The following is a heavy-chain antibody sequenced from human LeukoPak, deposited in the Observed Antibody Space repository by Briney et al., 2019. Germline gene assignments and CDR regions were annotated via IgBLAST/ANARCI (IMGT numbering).Heavy chain of an antibody. CDR3: ARDSGITWYYFDY. D-gene: IGHD3-10*01. J-gene: IGHJ4*02. CDR2: ISAYNGNT. Sequence: ASVKVSCKASGYTFTGYYMHWVRRAPGQGLEWMGWISAYNGNTNYAQKLQGRVTMTTDTSTSTAYMELRSLRSDDTAVYYCARDSGITWYYFDYWGQGTLVTVSS. CDR1: GYTFTGYY. V-gene: IGHV1-18*04.